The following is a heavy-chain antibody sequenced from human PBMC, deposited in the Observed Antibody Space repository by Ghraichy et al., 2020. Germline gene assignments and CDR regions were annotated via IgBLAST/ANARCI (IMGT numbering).Heavy chain of an antibody. V-gene: IGHV4-61*01. D-gene: IGHD6-13*01. Sequence: SETLSLTCTVSGGSVSSGSYYWSWIRQPPGKGLEWIGYIYYSGSTNYNPSLKSRVTISEDTSKNQFSLKLNSVTAADTAVYYCARVGSSSLVGIDWYFDLWGRGTLVTVSS. CDR3: ARVGSSSLVGIDWYFDL. CDR2: IYYSGST. CDR1: GGSVSSGSYY. J-gene: IGHJ2*01.